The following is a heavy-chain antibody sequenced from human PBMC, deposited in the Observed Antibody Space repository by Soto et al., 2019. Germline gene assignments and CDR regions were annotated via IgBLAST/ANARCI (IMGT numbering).Heavy chain of an antibody. CDR3: TSLDPPIAVAPHSNYYYGMDV. CDR2: IRSKANSYAT. J-gene: IGHJ6*02. CDR1: GFTFSGSA. V-gene: IGHV3-73*02. D-gene: IGHD6-19*01. Sequence: EVQLVESGGGLVQPGGSLKLSCAASGFTFSGSAMHWVRQASGKGLEWVGRIRSKANSYATAYAASVKGRFTISRDDSKNTAYLQMNSLKTEDTAVYYCTSLDPPIAVAPHSNYYYGMDVWGQGTTVTVSS.